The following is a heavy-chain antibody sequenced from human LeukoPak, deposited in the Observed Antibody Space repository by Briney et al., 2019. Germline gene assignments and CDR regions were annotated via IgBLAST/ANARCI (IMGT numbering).Heavy chain of an antibody. CDR2: IYYSGST. V-gene: IGHV4-39*01. Sequence: PSETLSLTCTVSGGSISSSSYYWGWIRQPPGKGLEWIGSIYYSGSTYYNPSPKSRVTISVDTSKNQFSLKLSSVTAADTAVYYCAVYAMGYFDYWGQGTLVTVSS. CDR3: AVYAMGYFDY. J-gene: IGHJ4*02. D-gene: IGHD2-8*01. CDR1: GGSISSSSYY.